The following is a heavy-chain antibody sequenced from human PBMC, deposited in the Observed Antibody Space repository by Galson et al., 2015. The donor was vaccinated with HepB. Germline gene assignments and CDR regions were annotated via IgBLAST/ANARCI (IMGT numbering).Heavy chain of an antibody. D-gene: IGHD3-3*01. J-gene: IGHJ6*02. Sequence: LSLTCTVSGGSISSGGYYWSWIRQHPGKGLGWIGYIYYSGSTYYNPSLKSRVTISVDTSKNQFSLKLSSVTAADTAVYYCAREPGEPYDFWSGYAKGDGMDVWGQGTTVTVSS. CDR1: GGSISSGGYY. CDR3: AREPGEPYDFWSGYAKGDGMDV. CDR2: IYYSGST. V-gene: IGHV4-31*03.